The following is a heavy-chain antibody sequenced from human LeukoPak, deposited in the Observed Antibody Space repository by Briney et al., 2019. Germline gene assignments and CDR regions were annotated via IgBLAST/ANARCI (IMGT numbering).Heavy chain of an antibody. Sequence: ASVKVSCKASGDTLTSYYMHWVRQAPGQGLEWMAVISPLGGSTFYAQKCQGRVTMTRAMSTSTVYMELSSLRSEDTAVYYCARRLASYMDVWGKGNTVTVSS. CDR1: GDTLTSYY. J-gene: IGHJ6*03. D-gene: IGHD2-21*01. CDR3: ARRLASYMDV. V-gene: IGHV1-46*01. CDR2: ISPLGGST.